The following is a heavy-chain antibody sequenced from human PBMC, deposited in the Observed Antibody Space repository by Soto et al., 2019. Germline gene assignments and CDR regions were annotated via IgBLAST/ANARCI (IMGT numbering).Heavy chain of an antibody. CDR1: GFTFSSYA. CDR2: ISGSGGST. V-gene: IGHV3-23*01. Sequence: GGSLRLSCAASGFTFSSYAMSWVRQAPGKGLEWVSAISGSGGSTYYADSVKGRFTISRDNSKNTLYLQMNSLRAEDTAVYYCAKSGLPARYSSGWYLVYWGQGTLVTVSS. J-gene: IGHJ4*02. D-gene: IGHD6-19*01. CDR3: AKSGLPARYSSGWYLVY.